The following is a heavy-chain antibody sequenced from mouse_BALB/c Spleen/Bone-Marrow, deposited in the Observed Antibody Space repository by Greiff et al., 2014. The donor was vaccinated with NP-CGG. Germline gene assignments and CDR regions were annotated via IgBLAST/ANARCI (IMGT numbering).Heavy chain of an antibody. Sequence: DVHLVESGGGLVQPGGSRKLSCAASGFTFSSFGMHWVRQAPEKGLEWVAYISSGSSTVYYADKVMGRFTISRDNPKNTLFLQMTSLRSEDTAMYYCARSGSSSGYFDYWGQGTTPTVSS. D-gene: IGHD1-1*01. V-gene: IGHV5-17*02. J-gene: IGHJ2*01. CDR1: GFTFSSFG. CDR3: ARSGSSSGYFDY. CDR2: ISSGSSTV.